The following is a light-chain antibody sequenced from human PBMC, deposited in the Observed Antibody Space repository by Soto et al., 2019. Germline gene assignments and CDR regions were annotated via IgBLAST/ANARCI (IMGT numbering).Light chain of an antibody. J-gene: IGLJ1*01. CDR3: AAWDDSLSGPV. CDR2: RNN. V-gene: IGLV1-47*01. CDR1: SSNIGSNY. Sequence: QSVLTQTPSASGTPGQRVTISCSGSSSNIGSNYVYWYQQLPGTAPKLLIYRNNQRPSGVPDRFSGSKSGTSASLAISGPRPEDEADYYCAAWDDSLSGPVFGTGTKLTVL.